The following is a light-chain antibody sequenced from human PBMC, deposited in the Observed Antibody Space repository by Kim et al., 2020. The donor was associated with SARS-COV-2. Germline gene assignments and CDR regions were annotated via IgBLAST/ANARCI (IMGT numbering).Light chain of an antibody. Sequence: QSLLTQPPSTSGTPGQRVTISCSGGTSNIGRNSVNWYRQLPGTAPQLLIYDNNQRPSGVPDRLSGSKSGTSASLAISGLQSEDEADYYCAAWDDSLDGFLFGGGTKVTVL. CDR1: TSNIGRNS. V-gene: IGLV1-44*01. CDR3: AAWDDSLDGFL. CDR2: DNN. J-gene: IGLJ1*01.